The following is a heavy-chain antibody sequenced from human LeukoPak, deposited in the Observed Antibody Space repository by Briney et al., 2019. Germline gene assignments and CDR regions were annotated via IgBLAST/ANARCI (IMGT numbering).Heavy chain of an antibody. CDR3: ASEYSPNC. CDR1: GFTFSSYT. J-gene: IGHJ4*02. V-gene: IGHV3-21*01. Sequence: GGSLRLSCAASGFTFSSYTMNWVRQAPGKGLEWVSSISSSSSYIYYADSLKGRFTISRDNAKNSLYLQMNSLRAEDTAVYYCASEYSPNCWGQGTLVTDSS. D-gene: IGHD6-6*01. CDR2: ISSSSSYI.